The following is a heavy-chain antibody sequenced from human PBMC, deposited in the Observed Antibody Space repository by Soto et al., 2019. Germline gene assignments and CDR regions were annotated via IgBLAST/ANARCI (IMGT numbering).Heavy chain of an antibody. Sequence: SETLSLTCTVSGGSVSSSSYYWGWVRQPPGKGLEWIGSIYYSGSTYYNPSLKSRVTISVDTSKNQFSLKLSSVTAADTAVYYCARGEMKTTVINFDYWGQGTLVTVSS. V-gene: IGHV4-39*07. J-gene: IGHJ4*02. CDR1: GGSVSSSSYY. D-gene: IGHD4-17*01. CDR2: IYYSGST. CDR3: ARGEMKTTVINFDY.